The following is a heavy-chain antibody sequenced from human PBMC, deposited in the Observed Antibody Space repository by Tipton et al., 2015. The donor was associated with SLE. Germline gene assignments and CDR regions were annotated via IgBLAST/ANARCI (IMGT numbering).Heavy chain of an antibody. CDR3: ASTISGSWYFDL. J-gene: IGHJ2*01. V-gene: IGHV1-69*09. Sequence: QVQLVQSGAEVKKPGSSVKVSCKASGGTFSSYTISWVRQAPGQGLEWMGRIIPILGIANYAQKFQGRVTITADKSTSTAYMELSSLRSEDTAMYYCASTISGSWYFDLWGRGTLVTVSS. CDR2: IIPILGIA. D-gene: IGHD3-3*01. CDR1: GGTFSSYT.